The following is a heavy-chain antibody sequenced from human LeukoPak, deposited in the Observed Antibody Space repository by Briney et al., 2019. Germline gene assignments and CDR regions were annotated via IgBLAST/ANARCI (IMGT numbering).Heavy chain of an antibody. CDR3: AREVRVVVTALYWFDP. D-gene: IGHD2-21*02. CDR2: IYYSGNS. V-gene: IGHV4-39*07. Sequence: PSETLSLTCTVSGGSISSDHYYWGWIRQPPGKGLEWIGSIYYSGNSYYNPSLKSRVTISVDTSKNQFSLKLSSVTAADTAVYYCAREVRVVVTALYWFDPWGQGTLVTVSS. CDR1: GGSISSDHYY. J-gene: IGHJ5*02.